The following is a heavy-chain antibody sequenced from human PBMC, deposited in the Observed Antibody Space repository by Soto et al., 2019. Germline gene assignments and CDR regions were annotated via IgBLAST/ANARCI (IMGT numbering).Heavy chain of an antibody. J-gene: IGHJ5*02. Sequence: ASVKVSCKASGYTFTSYYMHWVRQAPGQGLEWMGIINPGGGSTSYAQKFQGRVTMTRDTSTSTVYMELSSLRSEDTAVYYCATFVMHYYDSSGSKNTFDPWGQGTLVTVSS. CDR2: INPGGGST. D-gene: IGHD3-22*01. CDR1: GYTFTSYY. CDR3: ATFVMHYYDSSGSKNTFDP. V-gene: IGHV1-46*01.